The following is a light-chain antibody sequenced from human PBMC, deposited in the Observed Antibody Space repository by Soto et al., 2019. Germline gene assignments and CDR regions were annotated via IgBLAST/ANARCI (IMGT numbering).Light chain of an antibody. CDR3: QHRYN. CDR2: DAS. V-gene: IGKV3-11*01. CDR1: QSVSRD. Sequence: DIVLTQSPATLSLSPGERATLSCRASQSVSRDFAWYQQKPGQAPRLLIYDASNRATGIPGRFSGSGSGTDFALTINSLQPEDFAVYYCQHRYNFGPGTKVDFK. J-gene: IGKJ3*01.